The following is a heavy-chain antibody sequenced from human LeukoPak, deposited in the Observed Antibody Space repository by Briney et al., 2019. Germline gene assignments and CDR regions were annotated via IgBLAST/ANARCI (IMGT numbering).Heavy chain of an antibody. J-gene: IGHJ4*02. D-gene: IGHD3-22*01. CDR3: ARDHYYDSSGYYYFDY. Sequence: GGSLRLSCAASGFTFSSYSMNWVRQAPGMGLEWVSSISSSSSYIYYADSVKGRFTISRDNAKNSLYLQMNSLRAEDTAVYYCARDHYYDSSGYYYFDYWGQGTLVTVSS. CDR2: ISSSSSYI. V-gene: IGHV3-21*01. CDR1: GFTFSSYS.